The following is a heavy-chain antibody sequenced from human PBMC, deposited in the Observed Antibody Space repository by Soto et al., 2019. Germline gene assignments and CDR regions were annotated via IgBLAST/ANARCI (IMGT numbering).Heavy chain of an antibody. V-gene: IGHV3-30*18. D-gene: IGHD6-6*01. CDR3: AKDRIAARPMGYYGMDV. CDR2: ISYDGSNK. Sequence: SLRLSCAASGLTFSSYGMHWVRQAPGKGLEWVAVISYDGSNKYYADSVKGRFTISRDNSKNTLYLQMNSLRAEDTAVYYCAKDRIAARPMGYYGMDVWGQGTTVTVSS. J-gene: IGHJ6*02. CDR1: GLTFSSYG.